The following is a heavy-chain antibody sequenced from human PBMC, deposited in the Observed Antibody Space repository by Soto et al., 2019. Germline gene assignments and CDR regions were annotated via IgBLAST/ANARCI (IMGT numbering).Heavy chain of an antibody. V-gene: IGHV5-51*01. D-gene: IGHD5-12*01. CDR3: ARPSNGYSGYDYRRSYYYALDV. Sequence: GESLKISCKGAVATYSIAWCRQLPGRAREGMGIIYPLNSETRYGPSFQGQVTISADKSIDTAYLQWSSLKASDTATYYCARPSNGYSGYDYRRSYYYALDVWGQGTTVTVSS. CDR1: VATYS. J-gene: IGHJ6*02. CDR2: IYPLNSET.